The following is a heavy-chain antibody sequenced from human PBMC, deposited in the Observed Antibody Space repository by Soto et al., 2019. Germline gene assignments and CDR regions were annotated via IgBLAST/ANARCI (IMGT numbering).Heavy chain of an antibody. CDR1: GFTFRSHG. CDR3: AKQYEFGGLEDY. J-gene: IGHJ4*02. Sequence: QVQLVESGGGVVQPGTSLRLSCAASGFTFRSHGMHWVRQVPGKGLEWVAAISNDGRSKYYADSVKGRFSISRDNSENTMYLQMNSLRVEDTAMYYCAKQYEFGGLEDYWGQGTWSPSPQ. V-gene: IGHV3-30*18. D-gene: IGHD3-3*01. CDR2: ISNDGRSK.